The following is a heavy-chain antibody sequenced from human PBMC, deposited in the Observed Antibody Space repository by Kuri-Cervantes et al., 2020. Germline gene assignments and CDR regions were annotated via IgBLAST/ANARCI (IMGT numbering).Heavy chain of an antibody. CDR1: GFTFSSYA. V-gene: IGHV3-23*01. D-gene: IGHD2-15*01. J-gene: IGHJ4*02. Sequence: GGFLRPPFAASGFTFSSYAMSWVRQAPGKGLEWVSAISGSGGSTYYADTVKGRFTISRDNSKNTLYLQMNSLRAEDTAVYYCAKDGCSGGSCYFNYWGQGTLVTVSS. CDR2: ISGSGGST. CDR3: AKDGCSGGSCYFNY.